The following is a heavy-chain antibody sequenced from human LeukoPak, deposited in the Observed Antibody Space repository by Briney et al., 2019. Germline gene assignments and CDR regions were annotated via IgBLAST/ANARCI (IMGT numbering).Heavy chain of an antibody. CDR2: IYPGDSDT. D-gene: IGHD3-10*01. V-gene: IGHV5-51*01. J-gene: IGHJ4*02. Sequence: GESLKISRKGSGYSFTSYWIGWVRQMPGKGLEWMGIIYPGDSDTRYSPSFQGQVTISADKSISTAYLQWSSLKASDTAMYYCARRRYYYGSGSLYYYFDYWGQGTLVTVSS. CDR1: GYSFTSYW. CDR3: ARRRYYYGSGSLYYYFDY.